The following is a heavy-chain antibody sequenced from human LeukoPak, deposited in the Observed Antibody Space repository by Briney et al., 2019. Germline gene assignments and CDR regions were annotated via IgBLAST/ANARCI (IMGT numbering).Heavy chain of an antibody. D-gene: IGHD6-19*01. V-gene: IGHV4-59*12. CDR2: IYYSGST. J-gene: IGHJ5*02. CDR1: GGSISSYY. CDR3: AREDSSGDWFDP. Sequence: SEALSLTCTVSGGSISSYYWSWIRQPPGKGLEWIGYIYYSGSTNYNPSLKSRVTISLDTSKNQFSLKLSSVTAADTAVYYCAREDSSGDWFDPWGQGTLVTVSS.